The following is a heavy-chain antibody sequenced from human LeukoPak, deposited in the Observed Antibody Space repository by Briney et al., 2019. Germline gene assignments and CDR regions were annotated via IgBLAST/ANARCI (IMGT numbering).Heavy chain of an antibody. D-gene: IGHD2-15*01. CDR2: ISSSSSYI. J-gene: IGHJ4*02. CDR3: ARDRSSGGSCYSH. CDR1: GFTFSSYS. V-gene: IGHV3-21*01. Sequence: GGSLRLSCAASGFTFSSYSMNWVRQAPGKGLEWVSSISSSSSYIYYADSVKGRFTISRDNAKNPLYLQMNSLRAEDTAVYYCARDRSSGGSCYSHWGQGTLVTVSS.